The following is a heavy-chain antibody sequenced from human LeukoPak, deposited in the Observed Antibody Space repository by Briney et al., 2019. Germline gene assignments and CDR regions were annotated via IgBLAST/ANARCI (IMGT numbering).Heavy chain of an antibody. V-gene: IGHV3-30*18. CDR1: GFTFSSYG. J-gene: IGHJ4*02. Sequence: PGGSLRLSCAASGFTFSSYGMHWVRQAPGKGLEWVAVISYDGSNKYYADSVKGRFTISRDNSKNTLYLQMNRLRAEDTAVYYCAKEGEWELLGGYFDYWGQGTLVTVSS. CDR2: ISYDGSNK. CDR3: AKEGEWELLGGYFDY. D-gene: IGHD1-26*01.